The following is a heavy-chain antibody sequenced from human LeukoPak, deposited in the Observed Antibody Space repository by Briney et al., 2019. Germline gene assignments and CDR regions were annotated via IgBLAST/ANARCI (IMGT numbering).Heavy chain of an antibody. CDR2: IYYSGST. V-gene: IGHV4-59*01. D-gene: IGHD3-22*01. CDR1: GGSISSYY. J-gene: IGHJ4*02. Sequence: SETLSLTCTVSGGSISSYYWSWTRQPPGKGLEWIGYIYYSGSTNYNPSLKSRVTISVDTSKNQFSLKLSSVTAADTAVYYCARGRLDYYDSSGYPEFDYWGQGTLVTVSS. CDR3: ARGRLDYYDSSGYPEFDY.